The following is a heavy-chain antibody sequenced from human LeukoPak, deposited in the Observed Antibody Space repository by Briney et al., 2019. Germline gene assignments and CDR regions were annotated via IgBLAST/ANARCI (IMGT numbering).Heavy chain of an antibody. V-gene: IGHV6-1*01. CDR2: TYYRSKWYN. J-gene: IGHJ4*02. CDR3: VRDWLGYYYDY. Sequence: SQTLSLTCAISGDSVSSSSPAWNWIRQSPSRGLEWLGRTYYRSKWYNDYAVSVKSRITINPDTSKNQFSLQLSSVTPEDMAVYYCVRDWLGYYYDYWGQGTLVTVSS. D-gene: IGHD6-19*01. CDR1: GDSVSSSSPA.